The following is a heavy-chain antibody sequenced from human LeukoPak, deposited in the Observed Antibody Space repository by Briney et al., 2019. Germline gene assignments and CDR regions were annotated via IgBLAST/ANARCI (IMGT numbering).Heavy chain of an antibody. Sequence: GGSLRLSCAASGFTFSSYAMSWVRQAPGKGLEWVPAISGSGGSTYYADSVKGRFTISRDNSKNTLYLQMNSLSAEDTAVYYCAKGLGYSYGLDYFDYWGQGTLVTVSS. V-gene: IGHV3-23*01. CDR3: AKGLGYSYGLDYFDY. J-gene: IGHJ4*02. CDR1: GFTFSSYA. CDR2: ISGSGGST. D-gene: IGHD5-18*01.